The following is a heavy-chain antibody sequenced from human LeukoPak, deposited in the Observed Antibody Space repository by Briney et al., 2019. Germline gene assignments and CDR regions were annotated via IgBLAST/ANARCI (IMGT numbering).Heavy chain of an antibody. CDR1: GFTFTGHF. J-gene: IGHJ4*02. CDR3: ARGRGSTGYDPRVIDY. D-gene: IGHD5-12*01. V-gene: IGHV3-11*01. CDR2: ISSSGSYI. Sequence: SGGSLRLSCAASGFTFTGHFMSWIRQAPGKGLEWVSYISSSGSYIYYADSVKGRFTISRDNAKNSLFLQMNSLRAEDTAVYYCARGRGSTGYDPRVIDYWGQGTLVTVSS.